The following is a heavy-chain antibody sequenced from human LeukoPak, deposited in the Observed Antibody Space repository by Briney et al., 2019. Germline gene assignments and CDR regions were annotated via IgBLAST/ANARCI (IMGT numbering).Heavy chain of an antibody. Sequence: SVKVSCKASGGTFSSYAISWVRQAPGQGLEWMGGIIPIFGTANYAQKFQGRVTITADESTSTAYMELSNLRSEDTAVYYCARDKYYDSSGYIFDYWGQGTLVTVSS. CDR1: GGTFSSYA. CDR3: ARDKYYDSSGYIFDY. D-gene: IGHD3-22*01. J-gene: IGHJ4*02. CDR2: IIPIFGTA. V-gene: IGHV1-69*13.